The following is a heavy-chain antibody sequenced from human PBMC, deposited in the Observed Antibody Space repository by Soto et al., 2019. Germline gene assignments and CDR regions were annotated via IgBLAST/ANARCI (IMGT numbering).Heavy chain of an antibody. D-gene: IGHD3-22*01. CDR3: ARGGHLTYHYDSSPPPDV. J-gene: IGHJ6*02. V-gene: IGHV3-33*01. CDR1: GFNFISYG. Sequence: GGSLRLSSAASGFNFISYGMHWVRQAPGKGLEWVAVIWYDGSNKYYADSVKGRFTISRDNSKNTLYLQMNSLRAEDTAVYYCARGGHLTYHYDSSPPPDVWGQGTTVTVSS. CDR2: IWYDGSNK.